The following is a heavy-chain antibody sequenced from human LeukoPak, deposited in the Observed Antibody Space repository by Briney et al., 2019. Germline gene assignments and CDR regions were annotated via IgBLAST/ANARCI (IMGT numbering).Heavy chain of an antibody. CDR1: GFTFSSYA. Sequence: GGSLRLSCAVSGFTFSSYAISWVRQAPGKGLEWVSGISGSGGTTYYADSMKGRFTISREESKNTVYLQMISLRGEDTAVYFCARWGGSRWHDFDYWGQGTLVTVSS. CDR3: ARWGGSRWHDFDY. D-gene: IGHD6-13*01. V-gene: IGHV3-23*01. J-gene: IGHJ4*02. CDR2: ISGSGGTT.